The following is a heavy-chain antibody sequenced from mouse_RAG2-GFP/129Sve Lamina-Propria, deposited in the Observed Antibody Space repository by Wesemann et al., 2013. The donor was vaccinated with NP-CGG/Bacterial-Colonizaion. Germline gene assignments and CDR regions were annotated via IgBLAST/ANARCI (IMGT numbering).Heavy chain of an antibody. CDR3: ASLSYYGYFDV. CDR2: INPDSSTI. J-gene: IGHJ1*03. Sequence: EVQLVESGGDLVKPGGSLKLSCAASGIDFSRYWMSWVRRAPGKGLEWIGEINPDSSTINYAPSLKDKFIISRDNAKNTLYLQVSKVRSEDTALYYCASLSYYGYFDVWGTGTTVTVSS. CDR1: GIDFSRYW. D-gene: IGHD2-12*01. V-gene: IGHV4-1*01.